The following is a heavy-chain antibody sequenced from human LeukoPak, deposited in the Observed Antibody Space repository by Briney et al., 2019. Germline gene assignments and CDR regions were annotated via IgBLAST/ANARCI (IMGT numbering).Heavy chain of an antibody. CDR3: ARDRGYSSFDY. D-gene: IGHD4-23*01. CDR1: AVTFSSYW. J-gene: IGHJ4*02. CDR2: INEDGSEI. V-gene: IGHV3-7*01. Sequence: PGGSLRLSCEASAVTFSSYWMSWVRQAPGKGLEWVANINEDGSEINYVDSVTGRFTISRDDAKNSLFLQMNSLRVEDTAVYYCARDRGYSSFDYWGQGTLVTVSS.